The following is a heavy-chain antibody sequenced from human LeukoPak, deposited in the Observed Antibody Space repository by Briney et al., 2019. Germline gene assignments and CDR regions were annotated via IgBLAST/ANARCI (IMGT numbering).Heavy chain of an antibody. CDR2: IKSGGAT. D-gene: IGHD6-6*01. V-gene: IGHV3-15*01. Sequence: GGSLRLSCAASGFTFSNAWMSWVRQAPGKGLAWVGRIKSGGATDYAAPVRGRFIISRDDSNTTLYLQMNSLEIEDTAVYYCSTDLRWEYSRSSRGFLHSWGQGTLVTVSS. CDR1: GFTFSNAW. J-gene: IGHJ4*02. CDR3: STDLRWEYSRSSRGFLHS.